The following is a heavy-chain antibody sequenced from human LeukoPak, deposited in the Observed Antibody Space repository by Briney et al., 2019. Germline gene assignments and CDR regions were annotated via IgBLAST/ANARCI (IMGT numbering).Heavy chain of an antibody. V-gene: IGHV3-21*01. CDR3: ARDSRGQSGYLDYYFDY. CDR1: GFTFSSYS. CDR2: ISSSSSYI. J-gene: IGHJ4*02. D-gene: IGHD3-22*01. Sequence: GGSLRLSCAASGFTFSSYSMNWVRQAPGKGLEWVSSISSSSSYIYYADSVEGRFTISRDNAKNSLYLQMNSLRAEDTAVYYCARDSRGQSGYLDYYFDYWGQGTLVTVSS.